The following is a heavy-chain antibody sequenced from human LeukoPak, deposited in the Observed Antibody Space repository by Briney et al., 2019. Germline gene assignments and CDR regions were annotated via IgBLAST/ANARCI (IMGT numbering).Heavy chain of an antibody. CDR3: AIETDYYSSGTPGGMDV. Sequence: SETLSLTCTVSGGPISSYYWSWIRQPAGKGLEWIGRIYTSGSTNYNPSLKSRVTMSVDTSKNQFSLKLSSVTAADTAVYYCAIETDYYSSGTPGGMDVWGQGTTVTVSS. CDR1: GGPISSYY. V-gene: IGHV4-4*07. CDR2: IYTSGST. J-gene: IGHJ6*02. D-gene: IGHD3-10*01.